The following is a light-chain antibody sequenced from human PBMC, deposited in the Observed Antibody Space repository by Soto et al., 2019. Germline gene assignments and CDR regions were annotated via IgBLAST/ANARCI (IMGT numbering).Light chain of an antibody. CDR1: DSNIGAGSD. CDR3: SLYTTDSTYV. J-gene: IGLJ1*01. CDR2: ENS. V-gene: IGLV1-40*01. Sequence: QSVLTQPPSVSGAPGQRVTISCAGSDSNIGAGSDVHWYQHLPGTAPKLLIYENSNRPSGVPDRFSGSKSGTSGSLDITGLQAEDEADYYCSLYTTDSTYVFGTGTKLTVL.